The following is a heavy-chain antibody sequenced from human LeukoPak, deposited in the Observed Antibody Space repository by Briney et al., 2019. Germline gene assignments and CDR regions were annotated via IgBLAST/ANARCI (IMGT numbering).Heavy chain of an antibody. V-gene: IGHV3-49*03. CDR3: ASHTIDYVPFFPDY. CDR2: IRGKAYGGTT. D-gene: IGHD4-17*01. J-gene: IGHJ4*02. CDR1: GFTFGDYA. Sequence: PGRSLILSCTASGFTFGDYAMSWFRQAPGKGLEWVGFIRGKAYGGTTEYAASVKGRFTFSRDDSKSIAYLQMNSLQTEDTAVYYCASHTIDYVPFFPDYWGQGTLVTVSS.